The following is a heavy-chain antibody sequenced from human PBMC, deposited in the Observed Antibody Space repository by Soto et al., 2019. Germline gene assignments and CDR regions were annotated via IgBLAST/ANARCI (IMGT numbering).Heavy chain of an antibody. J-gene: IGHJ6*03. D-gene: IGHD1-26*01. V-gene: IGHV4-39*01. CDR3: ARHRPPGGPGYYYYYYYMDV. CDR2: IYYSGST. Sequence: PSETLSLTCTVSGGSISSSSYYWGWIRQPPGKGLEWIGSIYYSGSTYYNPSLKSRVTISVDTSKNQFSLKLSSVTAADTAVYYCARHRPPGGPGYYYYYYYMDVWGNGTTVTVSS. CDR1: GGSISSSSYY.